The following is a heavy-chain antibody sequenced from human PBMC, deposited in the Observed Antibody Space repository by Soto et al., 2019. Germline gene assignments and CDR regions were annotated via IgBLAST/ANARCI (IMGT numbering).Heavy chain of an antibody. V-gene: IGHV4-31*03. J-gene: IGHJ4*02. CDR1: GGSISSGGYS. Sequence: QVQLQESGPGLVKPSQTLSLTCTVSGGSISSGGYSWTWIRQHPGKGLAWIGYIYYSGPTYYNPSLKSRITISIDTSKNQFSLRLRSVTGADTAVYYCARVPRASYIIDYWGQGTLVTVSS. CDR3: ARVPRASYIIDY. D-gene: IGHD1-26*01. CDR2: IYYSGPT.